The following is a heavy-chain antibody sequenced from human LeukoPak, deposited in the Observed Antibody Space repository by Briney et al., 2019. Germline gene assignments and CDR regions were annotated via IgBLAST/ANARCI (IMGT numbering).Heavy chain of an antibody. Sequence: GGSLRLSCAASGFTFSSYAMSWVRQAPGKGLEWVSAISGSSGSTYYADSVKGRFTISRDNSKNTLYLQMNSLRAEDTAVYYCASSIVATSPSPDWYFDLWGRGTLVTVSS. CDR1: GFTFSSYA. CDR3: ASSIVATSPSPDWYFDL. D-gene: IGHD5-12*01. J-gene: IGHJ2*01. V-gene: IGHV3-23*01. CDR2: ISGSSGST.